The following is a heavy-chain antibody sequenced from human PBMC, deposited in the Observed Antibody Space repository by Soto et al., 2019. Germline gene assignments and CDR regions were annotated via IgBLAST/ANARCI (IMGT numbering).Heavy chain of an antibody. CDR1: EFTFSSYS. CDR2: ISSSSSYI. Sequence: WGSLRPSCPTSEFTFSSYSMNRVRQPPGKGLEWVSSISSSSSYIYYANSVKGRFTIPRYNAKNSLYLQMNSLRAEDKAVYYCARAQAGTTGAYYGMDVWGQGTTVPVSS. D-gene: IGHD1-1*01. J-gene: IGHJ6*01. CDR3: ARAQAGTTGAYYGMDV. V-gene: IGHV3-21*01.